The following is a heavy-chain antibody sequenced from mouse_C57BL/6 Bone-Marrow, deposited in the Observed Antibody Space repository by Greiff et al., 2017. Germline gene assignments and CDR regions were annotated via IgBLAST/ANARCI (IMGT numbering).Heavy chain of an antibody. J-gene: IGHJ1*03. Sequence: VQLQQSGPELVKPGASVKLSCKASGYTFTSYDINWVKQRPGQGLEWIGWIYPRDGSTKYNEKFKGKATLTVDTSSSTACMELHSMTSEDAAVYFCARLEFDGSGGDWYFDVWGTGTTVTVSS. CDR1: GYTFTSYD. D-gene: IGHD1-1*01. V-gene: IGHV1-85*01. CDR3: ARLEFDGSGGDWYFDV. CDR2: IYPRDGST.